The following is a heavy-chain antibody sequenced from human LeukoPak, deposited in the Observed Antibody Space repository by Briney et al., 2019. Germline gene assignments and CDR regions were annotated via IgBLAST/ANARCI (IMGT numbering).Heavy chain of an antibody. Sequence: GASVKVSCKASGYTFTSYYMHWVRQAPGQGLEWMGIINPSGGSTSYAQKFQGRVIMTRDTSTSTVYMELSSLRSEDTAVYYCARGGQTYYYDSSGYYADYWGQGTLVTVSS. CDR2: INPSGGST. CDR1: GYTFTSYY. V-gene: IGHV1-46*01. J-gene: IGHJ4*02. CDR3: ARGGQTYYYDSSGYYADY. D-gene: IGHD3-22*01.